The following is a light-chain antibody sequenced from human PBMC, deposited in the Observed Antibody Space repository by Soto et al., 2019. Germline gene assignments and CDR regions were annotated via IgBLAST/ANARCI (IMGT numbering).Light chain of an antibody. CDR3: SSYTTTSTSLNV. J-gene: IGLJ1*01. Sequence: QSALTQPASVSGSPGQSITISCTGTSSDVGGYDYVSWYQQPPDKAPKLLIYDVSNRPSGVSNRFSGSKSGNTASLTISGLQAEDEADYYCSSYTTTSTSLNVFGTGTKVT. CDR2: DVS. V-gene: IGLV2-14*01. CDR1: SSDVGGYDY.